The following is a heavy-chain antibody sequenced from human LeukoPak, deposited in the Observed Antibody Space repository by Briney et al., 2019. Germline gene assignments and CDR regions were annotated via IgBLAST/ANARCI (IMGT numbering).Heavy chain of an antibody. CDR1: GFTFSSYS. CDR3: ARVLGWTTVIPRNYYYGMDV. J-gene: IGHJ6*02. CDR2: ISSNSSYI. Sequence: GGSLRLSCAASGFTFSSYSMNWVRQAPGKGLEWVSSISSNSSYIYYADSVKGRFTISRDNAKNSLYLQMNSLRAEDTAVYYCARVLGWTTVIPRNYYYGMDVWGQGTTVTVSS. V-gene: IGHV3-21*01. D-gene: IGHD4-17*01.